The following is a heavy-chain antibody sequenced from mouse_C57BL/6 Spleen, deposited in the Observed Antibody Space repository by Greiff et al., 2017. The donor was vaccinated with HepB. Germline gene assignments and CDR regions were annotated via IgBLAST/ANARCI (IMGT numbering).Heavy chain of an antibody. Sequence: VQLQQSGPELVKPGASVKISCKASGYSFTGYYMNWVKQSPEKSLEWIGEINPSTGGTTYNQKCKAKATLTVDKSSSTAYMQLKSLTSEDSAVYYCARGGGGYFDVWGTGTTVTVSS. CDR3: ARGGGGYFDV. J-gene: IGHJ1*03. CDR2: INPSTGGT. CDR1: GYSFTGYY. V-gene: IGHV1-42*01. D-gene: IGHD1-1*02.